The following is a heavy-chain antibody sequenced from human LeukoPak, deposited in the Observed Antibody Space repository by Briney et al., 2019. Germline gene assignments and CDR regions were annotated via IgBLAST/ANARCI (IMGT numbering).Heavy chain of an antibody. CDR3: AKDGGDGSGWYLDY. D-gene: IGHD6-19*01. Sequence: PGGSLRLSCAASGFTFSSYGMHWVRQAPGKGLEWVAVISYDGSNKYYADSVKGRFTISRDNSKNTLYLQMNSLRAEDTAVYYCAKDGGDGSGWYLDYWGQGTLVTVSS. CDR1: GFTFSSYG. J-gene: IGHJ4*02. CDR2: ISYDGSNK. V-gene: IGHV3-30*18.